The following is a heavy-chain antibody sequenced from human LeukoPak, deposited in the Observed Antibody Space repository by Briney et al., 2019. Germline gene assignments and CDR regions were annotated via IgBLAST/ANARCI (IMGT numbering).Heavy chain of an antibody. D-gene: IGHD3-10*01. CDR2: ITTTTSDT. CDR3: ARMEEELLYPQAFDI. J-gene: IGHJ3*02. V-gene: IGHV3-21*01. CDR1: GFTFSSYA. Sequence: PGGSLRLSCAASGFTFSSYAMNWVRQAPGKGLEGVSSITTTTSDTYYPDSVKGRFTISRDNAKNSLYLQMNSLRAEDTAVYYCARMEEELLYPQAFDIWGQGTMVTVSS.